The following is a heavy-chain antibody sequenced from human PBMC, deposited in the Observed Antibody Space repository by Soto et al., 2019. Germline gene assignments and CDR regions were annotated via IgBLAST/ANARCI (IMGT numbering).Heavy chain of an antibody. V-gene: IGHV1-69*13. Sequence: SVKVSCKASGGTFSSYAISWVRQAPGQGLEWMGGIIPIFGTANYAQKFQGRVTITADESTSTAYMELSSLRSEDTAVYYCARVSRSSSWYNYYYYGMDVWGQGTTVTVYS. J-gene: IGHJ6*02. CDR3: ARVSRSSSWYNYYYYGMDV. D-gene: IGHD6-13*01. CDR2: IIPIFGTA. CDR1: GGTFSSYA.